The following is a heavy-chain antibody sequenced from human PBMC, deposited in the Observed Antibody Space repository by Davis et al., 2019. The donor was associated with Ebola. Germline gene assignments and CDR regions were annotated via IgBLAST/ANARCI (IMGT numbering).Heavy chain of an antibody. V-gene: IGHV4-59*08. Sequence: MPSETLSLTCTVSGGSISSYYWSWIRQPPGKGLEWIGYIYYSGSTNYNPSLKSRVTISVDTSKNQFSLKLSSVTAADTAVYYCARSRCSSTSCYRGFDYWGQGTLVTVSS. CDR3: ARSRCSSTSCYRGFDY. CDR1: GGSISSYY. J-gene: IGHJ4*02. D-gene: IGHD2-2*02. CDR2: IYYSGST.